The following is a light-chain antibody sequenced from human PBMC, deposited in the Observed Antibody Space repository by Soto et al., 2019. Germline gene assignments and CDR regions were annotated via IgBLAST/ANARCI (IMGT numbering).Light chain of an antibody. Sequence: DIVMTQSPDSLAVSLGERATINCKSSQSVLFSSNSKNYLAWFQQKPGQPPTLLISWASTRESGVPDRFGGSGSGTDFTLTITSLQAEDVAVYYCQQYYSTPHTFGQGTKVEIK. V-gene: IGKV4-1*01. J-gene: IGKJ2*01. CDR3: QQYYSTPHT. CDR1: QSVLFSSNSKNY. CDR2: WAS.